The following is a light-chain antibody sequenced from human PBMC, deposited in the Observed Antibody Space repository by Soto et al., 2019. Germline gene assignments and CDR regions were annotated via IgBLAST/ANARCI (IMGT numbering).Light chain of an antibody. J-gene: IGLJ2*01. Sequence: QSALTQPASVSGSPGQSITISCTGTSSDVGNYNLVSWYQQHPGKAPKLMIYEGSKRPSGVSNRFSGSKSGNTASLTISGLQAEDEANSYCCSYAGSSTPVIFGGGTKVTVL. CDR2: EGS. CDR3: CSYAGSSTPVI. V-gene: IGLV2-23*01. CDR1: SSDVGNYNL.